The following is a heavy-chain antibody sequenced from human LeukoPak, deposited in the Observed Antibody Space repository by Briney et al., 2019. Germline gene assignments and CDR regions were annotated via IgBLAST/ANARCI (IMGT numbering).Heavy chain of an antibody. CDR2: ISSSSSYI. Sequence: GGSLRLSCAASGFTFSSYSMNWVRQAPGKGLEWVSSISSSSSYIYYADSVKGRFTIYRDNAKNSLYLQMNSLRAEDTAVYYCATFTHGSGVDYWGQGTLVTVSS. D-gene: IGHD3-10*01. CDR3: ATFTHGSGVDY. J-gene: IGHJ4*02. CDR1: GFTFSSYS. V-gene: IGHV3-21*01.